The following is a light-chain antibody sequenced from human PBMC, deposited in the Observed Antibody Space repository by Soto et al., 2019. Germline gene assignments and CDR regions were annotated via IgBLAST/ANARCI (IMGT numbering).Light chain of an antibody. CDR3: QQRSNWPPRFT. CDR2: DAS. V-gene: IGKV3-11*01. Sequence: EIVLTQSPATLSLSPGERATLSCRASQSVSSYLAWYQQKPGQAPRLLIYDASNRATGIPARFSGSGSGTDFTLPISSLEPEDFAVYYCQQRSNWPPRFTFGGGTTVEIK. J-gene: IGKJ4*01. CDR1: QSVSSY.